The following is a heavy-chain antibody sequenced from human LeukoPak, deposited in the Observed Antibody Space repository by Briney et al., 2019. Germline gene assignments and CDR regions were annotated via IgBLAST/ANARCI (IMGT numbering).Heavy chain of an antibody. CDR1: GFTFSSYA. D-gene: IGHD2-21*01. Sequence: PGGSLRLSCAASGFTFSSYAMSWVRQASGKGLEWVSAISGSGVTSYYADSVRGRFTISRDNSKNTLYLQMNSLRAEDTAVYYCAKDRVINDWGQGTLVTVSS. J-gene: IGHJ4*02. V-gene: IGHV3-23*01. CDR2: ISGSGVTS. CDR3: AKDRVIND.